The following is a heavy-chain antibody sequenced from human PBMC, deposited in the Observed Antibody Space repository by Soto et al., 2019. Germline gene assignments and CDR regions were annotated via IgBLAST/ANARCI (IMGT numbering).Heavy chain of an antibody. V-gene: IGHV3-64D*06. Sequence: GGSLRLSCSASGFTFSSYAMHWVRQAPGKGLEYVSAISSNGGSTYYADSVKGRFTISRDNSKNTLYLQMSSLRAEDTAVYYCVKDPYCSSTSCSNWFDPWGQGTLVTVSS. J-gene: IGHJ5*02. CDR3: VKDPYCSSTSCSNWFDP. CDR1: GFTFSSYA. CDR2: ISSNGGST. D-gene: IGHD2-2*01.